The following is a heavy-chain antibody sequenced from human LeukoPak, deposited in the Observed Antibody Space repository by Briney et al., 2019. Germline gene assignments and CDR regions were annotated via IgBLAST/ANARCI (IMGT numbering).Heavy chain of an antibody. Sequence: SVKVSCKASGGTFSSYAISWVRQAPGQGLEWMGRIIPILGIANYAQKFQGRVTITADKSTSTAYMELSSLRSEDTAVYYCARGYSSGWFGPLFDPWGQGTLVTVSS. CDR2: IIPILGIA. J-gene: IGHJ5*02. V-gene: IGHV1-69*04. D-gene: IGHD6-19*01. CDR1: GGTFSSYA. CDR3: ARGYSSGWFGPLFDP.